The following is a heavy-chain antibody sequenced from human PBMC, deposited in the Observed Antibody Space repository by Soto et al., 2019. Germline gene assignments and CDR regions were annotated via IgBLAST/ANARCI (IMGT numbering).Heavy chain of an antibody. CDR3: ARHSFPYDSSGYYPGANEQPFDY. V-gene: IGHV3-21*01. Sequence: GGSLRLSCAASGFTFSSYSMNWVRHAPGKGLEWVSSISSSSSYIYYADSVKGRFTISRDNAKNSLYLQMNSLRAEDTAVYYCARHSFPYDSSGYYPGANEQPFDYWGQGTLVTVSS. J-gene: IGHJ4*02. D-gene: IGHD3-22*01. CDR2: ISSSSSYI. CDR1: GFTFSSYS.